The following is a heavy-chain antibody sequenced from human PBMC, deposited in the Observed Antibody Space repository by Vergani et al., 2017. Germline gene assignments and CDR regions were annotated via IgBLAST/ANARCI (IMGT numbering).Heavy chain of an antibody. Sequence: QVQLQESGPGLVKPSQTLSLTCTVSGGSISSGSYYWSWIRQPAGKGLEWIGRIYTSGSTNYNPSLKSRVTISVDTSKNQFSLKLSSVTAADTAVYYCARDRFCDFWSGFHAFDIWGQGTMVTVSS. CDR3: ARDRFCDFWSGFHAFDI. V-gene: IGHV4-61*02. J-gene: IGHJ3*02. D-gene: IGHD3-3*01. CDR1: GGSISSGSYY. CDR2: IYTSGST.